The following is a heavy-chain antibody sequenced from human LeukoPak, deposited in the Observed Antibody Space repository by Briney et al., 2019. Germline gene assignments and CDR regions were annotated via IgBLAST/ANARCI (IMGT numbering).Heavy chain of an antibody. CDR3: ASEGRDGYNDPSDY. V-gene: IGHV3-21*01. CDR1: GFTFSSYS. D-gene: IGHD5-24*01. J-gene: IGHJ4*02. CDR2: ISSSSSYI. Sequence: GGSLRLSCAAPGFTFSSYSMNWVRQAPGKGLEWVSSISSSSSYIYYADSVKGRFTISRDNAKNSLYLQMNSLRAEDTAVYYCASEGRDGYNDPSDYWGQGTLVTVSS.